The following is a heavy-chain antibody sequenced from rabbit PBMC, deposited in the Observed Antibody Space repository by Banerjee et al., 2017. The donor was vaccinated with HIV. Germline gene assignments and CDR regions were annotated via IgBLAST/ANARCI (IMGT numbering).Heavy chain of an antibody. D-gene: IGHD6-1*01. J-gene: IGHJ4*01. CDR1: GIDFSSSYW. CDR2: IYVGDGNT. CDR3: AREYVSNAGYGYGDL. Sequence: QQQLEESGGGLVKPGGTLTLTCAASGIDFSSSYWICWVRQAPGKGLEWIACIYVGDGNTYYASWAKGRFTGSKTSSTTVTLEMTSLTAADTATYFCAREYVSNAGYGYGDLWGQGTLVTVS. V-gene: IGHV1S45*01.